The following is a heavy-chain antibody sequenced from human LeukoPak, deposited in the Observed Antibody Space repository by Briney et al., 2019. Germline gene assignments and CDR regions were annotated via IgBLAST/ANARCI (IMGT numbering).Heavy chain of an antibody. V-gene: IGHV3-21*01. CDR2: ISSSSSYI. D-gene: IGHD3-10*01. CDR1: GFTFSSYS. J-gene: IGHJ4*02. Sequence: SGGSLRLSCAASGFTFSSYSMTWVRQAPGKGLEWVSSISSSSSYIYYADSVKGRFTISRDNAKNSLYLQMNSLRAEDTAVYYCARATYGSGSYFFDYWGQGTLVTVSS. CDR3: ARATYGSGSYFFDY.